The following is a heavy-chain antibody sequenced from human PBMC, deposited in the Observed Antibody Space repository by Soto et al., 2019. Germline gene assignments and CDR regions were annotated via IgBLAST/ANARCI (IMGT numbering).Heavy chain of an antibody. CDR1: GGSISSSSYY. CDR3: ARPSSSSGAFDI. CDR2: IYYSGST. J-gene: IGHJ3*02. Sequence: SETLSLTCTVSGGSISSSSYYWGWIRQPPGKGLEWIGSIYYSGSTCYNPSLKSRVTISVDTSKNQFSLKLSSVTAADTAVYYCARPSSSSGAFDIWGQGTMVTVSS. D-gene: IGHD6-6*01. V-gene: IGHV4-39*01.